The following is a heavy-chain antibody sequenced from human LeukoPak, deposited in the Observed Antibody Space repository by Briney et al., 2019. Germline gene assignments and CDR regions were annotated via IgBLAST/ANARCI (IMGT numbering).Heavy chain of an antibody. CDR1: SGSISSYY. D-gene: IGHD3-10*01. V-gene: IGHV4-59*08. Sequence: SETLSLTCTVSSGSISSYYWSWIRQPPGKGLEWIGYIYYSGSTNYNPSLKSRVTISGDTSRNQFSLKLSSVTAADTAVYYCARHDGSGYYYYMDVWGKGATVTVSS. J-gene: IGHJ6*03. CDR3: ARHDGSGYYYYMDV. CDR2: IYYSGST.